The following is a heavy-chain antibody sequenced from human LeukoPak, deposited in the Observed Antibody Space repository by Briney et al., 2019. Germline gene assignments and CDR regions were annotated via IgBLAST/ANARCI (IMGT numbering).Heavy chain of an antibody. CDR1: GGSISNGDFY. CDR3: ARHPEARNWFDA. J-gene: IGHJ5*02. V-gene: IGHV4-39*01. D-gene: IGHD1-14*01. Sequence: PSETLSLTCTVFGGSISNGDFYWDWIRQPPGKELEWIGNIHYTGSTYYIPSLKGRITMYVDTSKNQFSLKLTSVTAADTAVYYCARHPEARNWFDAWGQGALVTVSS. CDR2: IHYTGST.